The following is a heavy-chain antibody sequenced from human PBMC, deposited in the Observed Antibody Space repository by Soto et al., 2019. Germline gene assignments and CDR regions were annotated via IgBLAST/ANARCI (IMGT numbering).Heavy chain of an antibody. D-gene: IGHD6-19*01. V-gene: IGHV4-61*01. CDR3: ARDSSGRYDY. J-gene: IGHJ4*02. CDR1: GGSVRSGSYY. CDR2: IYQSGTT. Sequence: ETLALTCSVSGGSVRSGSYYWTWIRQPPGKGLEWIGYIYQSGTTNYNASLKSRVTISIDTSKNQFFLKLNSVTAADTAVYYCARDSSGRYDYWGQGTLVTVSS.